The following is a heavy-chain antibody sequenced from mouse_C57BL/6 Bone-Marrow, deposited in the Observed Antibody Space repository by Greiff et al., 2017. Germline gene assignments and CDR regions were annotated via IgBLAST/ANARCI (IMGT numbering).Heavy chain of an antibody. CDR1: GFTFSDYG. Sequence: EVQVVESGGGLVQPGGSLKLSCAASGFTFSDYGMAWVRQAPRKGPGWVAFISNLAYSIYYADTVTGRFTISRENAKNTLYLEMSSLRSEDTAMYYCARRAGTNYAMDYWGQGTSVTVSS. V-gene: IGHV5-15*01. CDR3: ARRAGTNYAMDY. D-gene: IGHD4-1*01. CDR2: ISNLAYSI. J-gene: IGHJ4*01.